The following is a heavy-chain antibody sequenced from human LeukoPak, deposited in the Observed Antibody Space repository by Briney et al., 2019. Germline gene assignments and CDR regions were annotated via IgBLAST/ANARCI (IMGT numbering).Heavy chain of an antibody. V-gene: IGHV4-34*01. CDR1: GGSISSYY. CDR2: INHSGST. Sequence: SETLSLTCTVSGGSISSYYWSWIRQPPGKGLEWIGEINHSGSTNYNPSLKSRVTISVDTSKNQFSLKLSSVTAADTAAYYCARGSPLGQNWFDPWGQGTLVTVSS. D-gene: IGHD3-10*01. CDR3: ARGSPLGQNWFDP. J-gene: IGHJ5*02.